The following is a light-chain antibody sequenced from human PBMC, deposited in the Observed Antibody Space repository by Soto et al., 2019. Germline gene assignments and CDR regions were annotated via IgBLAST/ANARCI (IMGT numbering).Light chain of an antibody. Sequence: EIVLTQSPATLSLSPGERATLSCRASQSVSSYLAWYQQKPGQAPRLLIYDASNRATGIPARFSGSGSGTDFTLTISSLEPEDFAVYSCQQRSDWLITFGQGTRLEIK. CDR1: QSVSSY. CDR3: QQRSDWLIT. J-gene: IGKJ5*01. V-gene: IGKV3-11*01. CDR2: DAS.